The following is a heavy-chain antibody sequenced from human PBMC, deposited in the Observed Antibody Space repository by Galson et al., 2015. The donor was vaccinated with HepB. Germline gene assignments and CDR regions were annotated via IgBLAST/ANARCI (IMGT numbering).Heavy chain of an antibody. D-gene: IGHD3-22*01. Sequence: SLRLSCAASGFTFSSYGMHWVRQAPGKGLEWVAFIRYDGSNKYYADSVKGRFTISRDNSKNTLYLQMNSLRAEDTSVYYCAKDMKVITMIVVAQTYGMDVWGQGTTVTVSS. J-gene: IGHJ6*02. CDR3: AKDMKVITMIVVAQTYGMDV. CDR2: IRYDGSNK. CDR1: GFTFSSYG. V-gene: IGHV3-30*02.